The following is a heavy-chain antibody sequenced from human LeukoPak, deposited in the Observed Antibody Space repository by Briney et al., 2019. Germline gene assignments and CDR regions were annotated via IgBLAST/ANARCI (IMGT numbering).Heavy chain of an antibody. CDR1: GFTFSSYS. CDR3: ARASGDIVETATMGSY. V-gene: IGHV3-21*01. CDR2: ISSSSSSI. Sequence: GGSLRLSCATSGFTFSSYSMNWVRQAPGKGLEWVSSISSSSSSIYYADSVKGRFTISRDNAKNSLYLQMNSLRAEDTAVYYCARASGDIVETATMGSYWGQGTLVTVSS. D-gene: IGHD5-18*01. J-gene: IGHJ4*02.